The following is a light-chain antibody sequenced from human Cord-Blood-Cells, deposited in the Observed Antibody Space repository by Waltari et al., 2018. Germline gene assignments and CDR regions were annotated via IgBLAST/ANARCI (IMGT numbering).Light chain of an antibody. J-gene: IGKJ5*01. CDR3: QQYGSSPPGIT. CDR2: GTS. Sequence: EIVLTQSPGTLSLSPGERATLSCRASQSVSSSSLAWYQQKPGQAPRLLIYGTSSRATGIPDRFSGSGSGTDFTLTISRLEPEDFAVYYCQQYGSSPPGITFGQGTRLEIK. CDR1: QSVSSSS. V-gene: IGKV3-20*01.